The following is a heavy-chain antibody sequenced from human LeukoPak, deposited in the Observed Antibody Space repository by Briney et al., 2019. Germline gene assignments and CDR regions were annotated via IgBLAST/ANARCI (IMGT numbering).Heavy chain of an antibody. V-gene: IGHV3-23*01. CDR2: ISGSGGST. D-gene: IGHD5-18*01. J-gene: IGHJ4*02. CDR3: AKSVGYNFAYGDY. Sequence: PGGSLRLSCAASAFPFGTYAMSWVRQAPGKGLEWVSAISGSGGSTFYADSVKGRFTISRDNSKNTLYLQMNSLRAEDTAVYSCAKSVGYNFAYGDYWGQGTLVTVSS. CDR1: AFPFGTYA.